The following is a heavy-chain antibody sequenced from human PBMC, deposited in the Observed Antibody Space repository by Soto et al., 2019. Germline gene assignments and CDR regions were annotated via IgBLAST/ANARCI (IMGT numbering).Heavy chain of an antibody. CDR1: GFTFSSYS. V-gene: IGHV3-48*01. CDR2: ISSSSSTI. J-gene: IGHJ6*02. Sequence: GGSLRLSCAASGFTFSSYSMNWVRQAPGKGLEWVSYISSSSSTIYYADSVKGRFTISRDNAKNSLYLQMNSLRAEDTAVYYCARDRIPTGMDVWGQGTTVTVSS. CDR3: ARDRIPTGMDV.